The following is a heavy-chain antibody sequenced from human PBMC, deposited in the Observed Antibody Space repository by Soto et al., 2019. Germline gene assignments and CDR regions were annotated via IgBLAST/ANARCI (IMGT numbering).Heavy chain of an antibody. CDR3: AIRTVAARLIWEWLNNDY. CDR2: INHSGST. D-gene: IGHD6-6*01. V-gene: IGHV4-34*01. Sequence: QVQLQQWGAGLLKPSETLSLTCAVYGGSFSGYYWSWIRQPPGKGLEWIGEINHSGSTNYNPSLKSRVTISVDTSKNQFSLKLSSVTAADTAVYYCAIRTVAARLIWEWLNNDYWGQGTLVTVSS. J-gene: IGHJ4*02. CDR1: GGSFSGYY.